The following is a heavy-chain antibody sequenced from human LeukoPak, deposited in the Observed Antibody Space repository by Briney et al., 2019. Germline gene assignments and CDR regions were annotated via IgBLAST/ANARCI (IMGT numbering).Heavy chain of an antibody. CDR2: INGDGSKK. CDR1: GFTFSRFW. V-gene: IGHV3-7*01. J-gene: IGHJ4*02. CDR3: ATAPAAVDSC. D-gene: IGHD6-13*01. Sequence: GGSLRLSCAASGFTFSRFWMTWVRQAPGKGLEWVANINGDGSKKTYVDSVKGRFTISRDNAKNSLYLQMSSLRADDTAVYYCATAPAAVDSCWGQGTLVAVSS.